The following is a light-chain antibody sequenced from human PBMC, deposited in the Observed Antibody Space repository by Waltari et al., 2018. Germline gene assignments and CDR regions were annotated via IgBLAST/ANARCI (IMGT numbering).Light chain of an antibody. V-gene: IGLV3-25*03. CDR1: TVSKQY. CDR2: KDT. CDR3: QLADSTVTYV. J-gene: IGLJ1*01. Sequence: SHALTQPPSVSVSPGQTARITCSGHTVSKQYVYWYQHKPGQAPVLLIYKDTERPSGIPDRFSGSSSGTSVTLTISGVQAEDEADYYCQLADSTVTYVFGPGTKVIVL.